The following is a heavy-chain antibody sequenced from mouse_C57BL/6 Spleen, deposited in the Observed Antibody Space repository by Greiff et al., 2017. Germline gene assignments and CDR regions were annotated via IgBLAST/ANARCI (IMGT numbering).Heavy chain of an antibody. D-gene: IGHD1-1*01. V-gene: IGHV3-6*01. Sequence: DVKLQESGPGLVKPSQSLSLTCSVTGYSITSGYYWNWIRQFPGNKLEWMGYISYDGSNNYNPSLKNRISITRDTSKNQFFLKLNSVTTEDTATYYCARADTTVVVDYWGQGTTLTVSS. CDR1: GYSITSGYY. CDR2: ISYDGSN. CDR3: ARADTTVVVDY. J-gene: IGHJ2*01.